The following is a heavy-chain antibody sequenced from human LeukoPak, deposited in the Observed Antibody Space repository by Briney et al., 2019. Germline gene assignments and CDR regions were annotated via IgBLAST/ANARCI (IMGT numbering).Heavy chain of an antibody. J-gene: IGHJ4*02. V-gene: IGHV4-59*01. CDR1: GGSISSYY. Sequence: SETLSLTCTVSGGSISSYYWSWLRQSPGKGLEWIGYIYYTETSYNPSLKSRVTISADRSKNQFSLKLYSVTAADTAVYYCATRKLGNDYWGQGTLVTVSS. CDR2: IYYTET. D-gene: IGHD7-27*01. CDR3: ATRKLGNDY.